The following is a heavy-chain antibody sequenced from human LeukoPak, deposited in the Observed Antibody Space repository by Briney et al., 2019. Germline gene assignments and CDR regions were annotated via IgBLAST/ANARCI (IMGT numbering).Heavy chain of an antibody. CDR1: GFTFSSYG. Sequence: GGSLRLSCAASGFTFSSYGMHWVRQAPGKGLEWVAVISYDGSNKYYADSVKGRFTISRDNSKNTLYLQMNSLRAEDTAVYYCAKGEYSSGWGYYYYGMDVWGQGTTVTVSS. CDR2: ISYDGSNK. D-gene: IGHD6-19*01. J-gene: IGHJ6*02. CDR3: AKGEYSSGWGYYYYGMDV. V-gene: IGHV3-30*18.